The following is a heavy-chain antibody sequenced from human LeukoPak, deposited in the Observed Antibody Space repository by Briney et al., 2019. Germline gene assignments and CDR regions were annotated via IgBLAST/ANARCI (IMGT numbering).Heavy chain of an antibody. CDR3: ARDFPYCGGDCYPYGMDV. Sequence: SQTLSLTCTVSGGSISSGSYYWSWLRQPPGKGLEWIGYIYYSGSTNYNPSLKSRVTISVDTSKNQFSLKLSSVTAADTAVYYCARDFPYCGGDCYPYGMDVWGQGTTVTVSS. V-gene: IGHV4-61*01. J-gene: IGHJ6*02. D-gene: IGHD2-21*02. CDR1: GGSISSGSYY. CDR2: IYYSGST.